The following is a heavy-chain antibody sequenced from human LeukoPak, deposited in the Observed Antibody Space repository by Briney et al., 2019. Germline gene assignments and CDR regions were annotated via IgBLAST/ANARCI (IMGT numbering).Heavy chain of an antibody. D-gene: IGHD3-10*01. V-gene: IGHV4-38-2*02. CDR1: GYSISSGYY. Sequence: PSETLSLTCTVSGYSISSGYYWGWIRQPPGKGLEWIGSIYHSGSTHYNPSLKSRATISVDTSKNQFSLKLSSVTAADTAVYYCARPGGSLWFGEFDPWGQGTLVTVSS. CDR3: ARPGGSLWFGEFDP. J-gene: IGHJ5*02. CDR2: IYHSGST.